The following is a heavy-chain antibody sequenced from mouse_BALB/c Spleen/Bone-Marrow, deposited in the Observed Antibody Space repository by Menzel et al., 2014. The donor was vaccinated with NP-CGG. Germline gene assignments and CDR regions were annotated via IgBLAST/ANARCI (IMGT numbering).Heavy chain of an antibody. D-gene: IGHD1-1*01. J-gene: IGHJ2*01. CDR3: GRGAYYYGSSYYFDY. CDR2: INPYNGDT. CDR1: GYSFTGYF. V-gene: IGHV1-37*01. Sequence: VQLKDSGPELVKPGASVKISCKASGYSFTGYFMNWVKQNHGKSLEWIGRINPYNGDTFYNQKFKGKATLTVDKSSSTAHMELLSLTSEDSAVYYCGRGAYYYGSSYYFDYWGQGTTLTVSS.